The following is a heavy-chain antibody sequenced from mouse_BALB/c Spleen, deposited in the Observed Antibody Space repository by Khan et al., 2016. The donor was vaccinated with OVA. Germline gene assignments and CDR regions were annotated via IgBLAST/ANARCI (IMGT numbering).Heavy chain of an antibody. J-gene: IGHJ4*01. Sequence: QVTLKESGPGILQPSQTLSLTCSFSGFSLSTSGMGVNWIRQPSGKGLEWLAHIYWDDDKRYNPSLKSRLTISKDTSSNQVFLKITSVDTADTATYYCARMDGNYYYSMDYWGQGTSVTVSA. CDR3: ARMDGNYYYSMDY. CDR2: IYWDDDK. D-gene: IGHD2-1*01. CDR1: GFSLSTSGMG. V-gene: IGHV8-12*01.